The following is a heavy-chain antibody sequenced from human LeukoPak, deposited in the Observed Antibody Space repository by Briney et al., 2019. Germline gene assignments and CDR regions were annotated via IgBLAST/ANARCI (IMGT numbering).Heavy chain of an antibody. Sequence: SVKVSCKASGGTFSRYATSWVRQAPGQGLEWMGGIIPIFGTANYAQKFQGRVTITADESTSTAYMELSSLRSEDTAVYYCARDSGRGVAGNLDYWGQGTLVTVPS. CDR2: IIPIFGTA. J-gene: IGHJ4*02. V-gene: IGHV1-69*13. D-gene: IGHD6-19*01. CDR3: ARDSGRGVAGNLDY. CDR1: GGTFSRYA.